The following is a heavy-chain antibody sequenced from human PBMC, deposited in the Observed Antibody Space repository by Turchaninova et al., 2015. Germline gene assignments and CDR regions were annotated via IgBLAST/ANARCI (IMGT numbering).Heavy chain of an antibody. CDR3: ARDPDYDFWSGYYYYGMDV. V-gene: IGHV1-3*01. D-gene: IGHD3-3*01. CDR2: INAGNGNT. Sequence: GYTFTSYAMHWVRQAPGQRLEWMGWINAGNGNTKYSQKFQGRVTITRDTSASTAYMGLSSLRSEDTAVYYWARDPDYDFWSGYYYYGMDVWGQGTTVTVSS. J-gene: IGHJ6*02. CDR1: GYTFTSYA.